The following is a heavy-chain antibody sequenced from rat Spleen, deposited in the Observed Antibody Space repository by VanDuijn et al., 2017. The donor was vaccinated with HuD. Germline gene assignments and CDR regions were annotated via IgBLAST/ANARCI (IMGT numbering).Heavy chain of an antibody. J-gene: IGHJ2*01. CDR1: GFTFSDYY. D-gene: IGHD5-1*01. CDR2: ITYDGSST. CDR3: TREDWAFDY. Sequence: EVQLVESGGGLVQPGRSLKLSCAASGFTFSDYYMAWVRQAPTKGLEWVATITYDGSSTYYRDSVKGRFTISRDNTKSTLYLQMDSLRSEDTATYYCTREDWAFDYLGQGVMVTVSS. V-gene: IGHV5-20*01.